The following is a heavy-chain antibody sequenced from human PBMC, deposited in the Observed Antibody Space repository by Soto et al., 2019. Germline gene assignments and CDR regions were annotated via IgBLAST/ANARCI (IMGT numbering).Heavy chain of an antibody. J-gene: IGHJ4*02. CDR3: AKTTVAAIAYYFDY. D-gene: IGHD2-21*02. CDR1: GFTFSGYA. CDR2: IGGSGAAT. Sequence: EVQLLESGGGLVQPGGSLRLSCAASGFTFSGYAMTWVRQAPGKGLECVSTIGGSGAATYYADSVKGRFTISRDNSKNTLYLQMKGLRAEDTAVYYCAKTTVAAIAYYFDYWGRGTLVTVSS. V-gene: IGHV3-23*01.